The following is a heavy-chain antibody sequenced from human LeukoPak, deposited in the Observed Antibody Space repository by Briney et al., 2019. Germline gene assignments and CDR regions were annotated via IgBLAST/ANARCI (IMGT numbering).Heavy chain of an antibody. D-gene: IGHD2-15*01. CDR1: GFTFDDYA. CDR2: ISWNSGSI. J-gene: IGHJ6*02. CDR3: AKDMGACSGGSCYSAQAYGMDV. V-gene: IGHV3-9*01. Sequence: GGSLRLSCAASGFTFDDYAMHWVRQAPGKGLVGVSGISWNSGSIGYADSVKGRFTISRDNAKNSLYLQMNSLRAEDTALYYCAKDMGACSGGSCYSAQAYGMDVWGQGTTVTVSS.